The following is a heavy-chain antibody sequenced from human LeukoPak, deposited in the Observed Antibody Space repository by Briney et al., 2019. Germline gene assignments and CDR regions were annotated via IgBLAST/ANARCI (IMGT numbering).Heavy chain of an antibody. V-gene: IGHV4-34*01. CDR1: GGSFSGYY. CDR2: IYYSGTT. D-gene: IGHD3-22*01. Sequence: SETLSLTCAVYGGSFSGYYWSWIRQPPGKGLEWIGSIYYSGTTYYNASLKSRVTISVDTSKNQFSLKLNSVTAADTAVYYCAATFYFDTTGFSGSDFWGQGTLVTVSS. CDR3: AATFYFDTTGFSGSDF. J-gene: IGHJ4*02.